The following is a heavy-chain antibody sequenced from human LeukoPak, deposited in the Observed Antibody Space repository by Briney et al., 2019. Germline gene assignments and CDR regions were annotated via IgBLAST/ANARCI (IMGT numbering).Heavy chain of an antibody. CDR1: GLTFSTYG. J-gene: IGHJ4*02. D-gene: IGHD1-14*01. V-gene: IGHV3-33*01. CDR2: IWNDGSNQ. Sequence: GGSLRLSCAASGLTFSTYGMHWVRQAPGKGLEWVAVIWNDGSNQYYADSVKGRFTISRDNSKNTLYLQMNSLRAEDTAVYYCARPLGESTPLGYWGQGTLVTVSS. CDR3: ARPLGESTPLGY.